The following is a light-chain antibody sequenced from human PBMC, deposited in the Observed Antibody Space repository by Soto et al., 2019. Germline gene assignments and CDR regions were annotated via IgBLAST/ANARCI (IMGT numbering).Light chain of an antibody. CDR3: QVWQTSSDHAVL. J-gene: IGLJ2*01. CDR1: NIGTAG. CDR2: EDG. V-gene: IGLV3-21*02. Sequence: SYELTQPPSVSVAPGQTATITCGGNNIGTAGVHWYHQKPGQAPVLVVSEDGYRPSGIPERFSASKSDNTATLTISRVEAGDELEYFCQVWQTSSDHAVLFGGGTKLTVL.